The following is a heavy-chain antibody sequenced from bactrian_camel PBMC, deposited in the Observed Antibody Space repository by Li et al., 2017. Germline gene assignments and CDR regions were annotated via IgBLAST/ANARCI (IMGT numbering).Heavy chain of an antibody. V-gene: IGHV3S53*01. Sequence: HVQLVESGGGLVQPGGSLRLSCEHSGSIDGTNCIGWFRQYPGKEREGVAAIVTLGGTTYYDDSVTGRFTISQDNAKNTVYLQMNSLKPEDTATYYCKAEDKYQLRGFCPPLWGQGTQVTVS. CDR2: IVTLGGTT. CDR1: GSIDGTNC. J-gene: IGHJ4*01. CDR3: KAEDKYQLRGFCPPL.